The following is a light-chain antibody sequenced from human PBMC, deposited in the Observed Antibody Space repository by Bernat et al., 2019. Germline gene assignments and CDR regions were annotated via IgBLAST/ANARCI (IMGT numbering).Light chain of an antibody. CDR1: SSDVGSYNY. CDR3: CPYAGGYTWV. J-gene: IGLJ3*02. Sequence: QSALTQPRSASGSPGQSVTISCTGTSSDVGSYNYVSWYRQHPGKAPKLMISDVTERPSGVPDRFSVSKSGNTASLTISGLQAEDEADYYCCPYAGGYTWVFGGGTKLTVL. V-gene: IGLV2-11*01. CDR2: DVT.